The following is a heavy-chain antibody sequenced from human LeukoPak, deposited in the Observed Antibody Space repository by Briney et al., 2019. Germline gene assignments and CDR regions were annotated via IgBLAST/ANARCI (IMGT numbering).Heavy chain of an antibody. Sequence: SETLSLTCAVYGGSFSGYYWSWIRQPPGKGLEWIGEINHSGSTNYNPSLKSRVTISVDTSKNQFSLKLSSVTAADTAVYYCARDNPSQTRFLEWFQADYGMDVWGQGTTVTVSS. CDR3: ARDNPSQTRFLEWFQADYGMDV. J-gene: IGHJ6*02. D-gene: IGHD3-3*01. V-gene: IGHV4-34*01. CDR2: INHSGST. CDR1: GGSFSGYY.